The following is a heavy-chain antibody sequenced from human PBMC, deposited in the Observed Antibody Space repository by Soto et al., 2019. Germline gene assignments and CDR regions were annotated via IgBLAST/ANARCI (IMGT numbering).Heavy chain of an antibody. V-gene: IGHV3-11*01. CDR2: ISSRSSTI. J-gene: IGHJ4*02. Sequence: QVQLVESGGGLVKPGGSLRLSCAASGFTFSDYYMSWIRQAPGKGLEWVSYISSRSSTIFYADSVKGRFTISRDNVKNSLYLQRNSLRAEDTAVYYCASGTKGAFFVYWGQGILVTVSS. D-gene: IGHD1-26*01. CDR3: ASGTKGAFFVY. CDR1: GFTFSDYY.